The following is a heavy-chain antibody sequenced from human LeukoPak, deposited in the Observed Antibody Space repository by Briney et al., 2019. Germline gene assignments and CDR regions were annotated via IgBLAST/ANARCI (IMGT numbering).Heavy chain of an antibody. CDR1: GFTFSSYS. Sequence: GGSLRLSCAASGFTFSSYSMNWVRQAPGKGLEWASSISSSSSYIYYADSVKGRFTISRDNAKNSLYLQMNSLRAEDTAVYYCARGVTGRGFDPWGQGTLVTVSS. D-gene: IGHD7-27*01. J-gene: IGHJ5*02. CDR3: ARGVTGRGFDP. CDR2: ISSSSSYI. V-gene: IGHV3-21*01.